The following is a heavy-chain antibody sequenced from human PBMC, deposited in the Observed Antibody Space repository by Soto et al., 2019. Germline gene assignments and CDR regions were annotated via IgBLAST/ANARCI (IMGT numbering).Heavy chain of an antibody. J-gene: IGHJ6*02. CDR1: GGTFSTHA. CDR2: IIPIPGTT. D-gene: IGHD2-15*01. V-gene: IGHV1-69*13. Sequence: SVKVSCKASGGTFSTHAIIWVRQAPGHGLEWMGGIIPIPGTTYYTQKFQGRVTITADEPTSTAFMELSSLKSDDTAVFYCARGYCSGGNCYSGMDVWGQGTMVTVSS. CDR3: ARGYCSGGNCYSGMDV.